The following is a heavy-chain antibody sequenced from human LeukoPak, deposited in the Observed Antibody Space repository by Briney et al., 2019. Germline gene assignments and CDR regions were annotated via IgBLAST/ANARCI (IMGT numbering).Heavy chain of an antibody. D-gene: IGHD3-16*01. CDR2: INHSGST. J-gene: IGHJ4*02. Sequence: PSETLSLTCAVYGGSFSGYYWSWIRQPPGKGLGWIGEINHSGSTNYNPSLKSRVTISVDTSKNQFSLKLSSVTAADTAVYYCARGPKYPLKVMDYWGQGTLVTVSS. CDR3: ARGPKYPLKVMDY. V-gene: IGHV4-34*01. CDR1: GGSFSGYY.